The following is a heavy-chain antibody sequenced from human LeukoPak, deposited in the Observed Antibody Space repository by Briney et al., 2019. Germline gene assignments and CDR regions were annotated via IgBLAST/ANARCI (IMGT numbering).Heavy chain of an antibody. D-gene: IGHD2-15*01. V-gene: IGHV1-2*06. Sequence: ASVKVSRKASGYTFTYYYIHWVRRAPGQGLEWMGRINPNSGGANYAQNFQGTVFITRDTSITTAYMELISLRSHDTALYYCARAPGKDCTGGSCYSLPYYWGQGTLVTVSS. CDR1: GYTFTYYY. CDR2: INPNSGGA. CDR3: ARAPGKDCTGGSCYSLPYY. J-gene: IGHJ4*02.